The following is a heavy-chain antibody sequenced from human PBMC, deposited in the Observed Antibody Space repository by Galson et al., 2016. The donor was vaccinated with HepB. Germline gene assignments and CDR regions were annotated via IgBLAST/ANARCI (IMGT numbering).Heavy chain of an antibody. CDR1: GFTFRSYA. V-gene: IGHV3-23*01. CDR2: ISGSGGST. D-gene: IGHD6-19*01. CDR3: AKSLSGTGWYLDS. J-gene: IGHJ4*02. Sequence: SLRLSCAASGFTFRSYAMSWVRQAPGKGLNWVSAISGSGGSTYYADSVKGRFTISRDNSKNTLYLQVNSLRAEDTAVYYCAKSLSGTGWYLDSWGQGTLVTVSS.